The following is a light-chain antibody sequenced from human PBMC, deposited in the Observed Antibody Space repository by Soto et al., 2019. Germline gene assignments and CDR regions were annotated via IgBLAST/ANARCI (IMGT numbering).Light chain of an antibody. V-gene: IGKV1-6*01. CDR2: DAS. J-gene: IGKJ1*01. CDR3: LQYYNSPCT. Sequence: AIQMTQSPSSLSASVGDRVTITCRASQGIRNELGWYQQIPGKAPKLLIYDASSLQSGVPSRFSGSGSGTDFTLTISSLQPEYVATYYCLQYYNSPCTFGQGTKVEIK. CDR1: QGIRNE.